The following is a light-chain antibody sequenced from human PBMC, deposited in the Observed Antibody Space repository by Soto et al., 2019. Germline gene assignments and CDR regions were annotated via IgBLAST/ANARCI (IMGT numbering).Light chain of an antibody. V-gene: IGLV2-14*02. Sequence: QSVLTQPASVSGSPGQSIAISCTGTSSDVGSHDLVSWYQQHPGKVPKLIIYDVSSRPSGVSNRFSGSKSGNTASLTISGLQAEDEADCYCSSFTSSTTDVFGTGTKLTVL. CDR3: SSFTSSTTDV. CDR1: SSDVGSHDL. J-gene: IGLJ1*01. CDR2: DVS.